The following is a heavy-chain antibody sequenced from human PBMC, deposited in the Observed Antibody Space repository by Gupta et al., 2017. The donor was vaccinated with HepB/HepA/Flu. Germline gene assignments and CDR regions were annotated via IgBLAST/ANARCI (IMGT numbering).Heavy chain of an antibody. CDR3: AHTLGGPYDY. CDR2: IYWDDDK. D-gene: IGHD3-16*01. Sequence: QITLKESGPTLVNPTQTLTLTCTFSGFSLSTSRVRVGWLRQLPGKALEWLALIYWDDDKSYSPSLKSRLTITKDTSNNQVVLTMSNMDPVDTATYYCAHTLGGPYDYWGQGTLVTVSS. J-gene: IGHJ4*02. CDR1: GFSLSTSRVR. V-gene: IGHV2-5*02.